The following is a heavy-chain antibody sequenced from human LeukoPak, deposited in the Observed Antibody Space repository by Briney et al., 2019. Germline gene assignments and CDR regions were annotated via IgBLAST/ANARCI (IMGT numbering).Heavy chain of an antibody. J-gene: IGHJ3*02. CDR3: ARDYDFPRSGPFDI. CDR1: GGSFSGYY. D-gene: IGHD3-3*01. Sequence: SETLSLTCAVYGGSFSGYYWSWIRQPPGKGLEWIGEINHSGSTSYNPSLKSRVTISVDTSKNQFSLKLSSVTAADTAVYYCARDYDFPRSGPFDIWGQGTMVTVSS. CDR2: INHSGST. V-gene: IGHV4-34*01.